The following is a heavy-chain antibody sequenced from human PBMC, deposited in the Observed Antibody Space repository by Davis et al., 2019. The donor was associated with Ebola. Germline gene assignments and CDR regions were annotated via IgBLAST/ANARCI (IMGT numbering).Heavy chain of an antibody. CDR1: GYTFTSYG. D-gene: IGHD3-10*01. Sequence: ASVMVSCKASGYTFTSYGSSWVRQALGQGREWMGWISANNGNPNYSQKFQGRVTMTTDTSTSTAYLELRSLRSADTAVYYCARDPPPLIIMVRGRLDPWGQGTLVTVSS. CDR3: ARDPPPLIIMVRGRLDP. V-gene: IGHV1-18*04. CDR2: ISANNGNP. J-gene: IGHJ5*02.